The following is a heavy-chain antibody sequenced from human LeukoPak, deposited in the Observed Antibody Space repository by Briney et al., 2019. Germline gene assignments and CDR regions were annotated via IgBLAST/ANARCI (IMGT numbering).Heavy chain of an antibody. D-gene: IGHD5-12*01. J-gene: IGHJ5*02. CDR3: ASHKGSGIVATITGRGWFDP. Sequence: GRSLRLSCAASGFTFSSYAMHGVRQAPGKGLEWVAVISYDGSNKYYADSVKGRFTISRDNSKNTLYLQMNSLRAEDTAVYYCASHKGSGIVATITGRGWFDPWGQGTLVTVSS. CDR2: ISYDGSNK. V-gene: IGHV3-30*04. CDR1: GFTFSSYA.